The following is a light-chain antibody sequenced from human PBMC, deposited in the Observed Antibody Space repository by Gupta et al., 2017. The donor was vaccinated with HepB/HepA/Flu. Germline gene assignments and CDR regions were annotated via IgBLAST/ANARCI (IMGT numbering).Light chain of an antibody. CDR2: DGS. CDR1: SSDVGGYNY. V-gene: IGLV2-11*01. J-gene: IGLJ3*02. CDR3: CSYASSYTLV. Sequence: QSALTQPRSVSGSPGQPVTLSCTGTSSDVGGYNYVSWYQQHPGKAPILMIYDGSKRPSGVPDRFSGCKSGNTASLTISGLQADDEAYYYCCSYASSYTLVFGGGTKLTVL.